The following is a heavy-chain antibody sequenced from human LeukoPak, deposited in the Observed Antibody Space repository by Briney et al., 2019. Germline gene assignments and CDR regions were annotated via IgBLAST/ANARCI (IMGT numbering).Heavy chain of an antibody. CDR2: INPTSGVT. V-gene: IGHV1-2*02. J-gene: IGHJ6*02. Sequence: ASVQVSCKTSGYIFTGYYLHWVRQAPGQGLEWMGCINPTSGVTNYAQNFQGRVTVTRDTSISTAYMELSSLRSDDTAVYYCALPFNYYYTMDVWGQGTTVTVSS. CDR3: ALPFNYYYTMDV. CDR1: GYIFTGYY.